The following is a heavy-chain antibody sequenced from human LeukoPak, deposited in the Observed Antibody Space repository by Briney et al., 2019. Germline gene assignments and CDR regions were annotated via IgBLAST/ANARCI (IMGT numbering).Heavy chain of an antibody. CDR3: ARHLSGVTGYTYGRGIDY. D-gene: IGHD5-18*01. Sequence: GGSLRLSCAAPGFTFSSYEMNWVRQAPGKGLEWAANIKKDGSEKYYVDSVKGRFTISRDNAKTSLYLHMNSLRAEDTAVYYCARHLSGVTGYTYGRGIDYWGQGTLVTVSS. CDR1: GFTFSSYE. CDR2: IKKDGSEK. J-gene: IGHJ4*02. V-gene: IGHV3-7*01.